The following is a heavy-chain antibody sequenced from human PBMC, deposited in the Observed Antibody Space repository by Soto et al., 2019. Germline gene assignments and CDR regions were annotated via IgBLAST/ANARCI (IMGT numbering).Heavy chain of an antibody. CDR2: ISSSSSTI. J-gene: IGHJ6*02. Sequence: EVQLVESGGGLVQPGGSLRLSCAASGFTFSSYSMNWVRQAPGKGLEWVSYISSSSSTIYYADSVKGRFTISRDNAKNSLYLQMNSLRDEDTAVYYCARVKVEFSYYGMDVWGQGTTVTVSS. CDR3: ARVKVEFSYYGMDV. CDR1: GFTFSSYS. V-gene: IGHV3-48*02. D-gene: IGHD3-10*01.